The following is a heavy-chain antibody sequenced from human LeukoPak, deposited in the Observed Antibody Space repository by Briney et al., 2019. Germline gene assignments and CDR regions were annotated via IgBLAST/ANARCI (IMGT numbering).Heavy chain of an antibody. CDR1: GFTFSSNY. V-gene: IGHV3-66*01. D-gene: IGHD6-19*01. CDR3: ARDGSGRTEPNYFDY. CDR2: IYSGAST. J-gene: IGHJ4*02. Sequence: PGGSLRLSCAASGFTFSSNYMSWVRQAPGKGLEWVSVIYSGASTYYADSVKGRFTISRDNSKNTLYLQMNSLRAEDTAVYYCARDGSGRTEPNYFDYWGQGTLVTVSS.